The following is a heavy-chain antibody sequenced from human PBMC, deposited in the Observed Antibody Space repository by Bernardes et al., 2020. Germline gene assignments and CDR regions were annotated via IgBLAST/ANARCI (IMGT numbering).Heavy chain of an antibody. CDR3: AKTNGAAGYDLWSAYYMDV. Sequence: GGSLRLSCAASGFSFNNYAMSWVRQAPGKGLEWLSRIAVGRVTTYYADSVKGRFTISRDDDRSTLFLQMNSLRAEDTAIYYCAKTNGAAGYDLWSAYYMDVWGKGTTVTVSS. CDR2: IAVGRVTT. D-gene: IGHD3-3*01. V-gene: IGHV3-23*01. J-gene: IGHJ6*03. CDR1: GFSFNNYA.